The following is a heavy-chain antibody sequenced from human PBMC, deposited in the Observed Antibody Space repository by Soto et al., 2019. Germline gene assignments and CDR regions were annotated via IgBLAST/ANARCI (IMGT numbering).Heavy chain of an antibody. V-gene: IGHV1-69*13. CDR1: GGTFSSYA. CDR3: ARLEGYCSSTSCPGPFDP. Sequence: SVKVSCKASGGTFSSYAISWVRQAPGQGLEWMGGIIPIFGTANYAQKFQGRVTITADESTSTAYMELSSLRSEDTAVYYCARLEGYCSSTSCPGPFDPWGQGTLVTVSS. D-gene: IGHD2-2*01. CDR2: IIPIFGTA. J-gene: IGHJ5*02.